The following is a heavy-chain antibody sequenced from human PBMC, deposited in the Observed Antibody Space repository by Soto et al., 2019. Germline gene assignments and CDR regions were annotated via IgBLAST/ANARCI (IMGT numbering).Heavy chain of an antibody. V-gene: IGHV1-18*01. J-gene: IGHJ3*02. D-gene: IGHD2-21*02. CDR1: GYIFTSYG. CDR2: ISAYNGNT. CDR3: GSTYYNPSLKSRVTISVDTSKNQFSLKLSSVTAADTAVYYCARALIFKYYYDSSGYAPVPDAFDI. Sequence: ASVKVSCKASGYIFTSYGISWVRQAPGQGLERMGWISAYNGNTNYAQKLQGRVTMTTETSTSTAYMELRSLRSDDTAVYYSGSTYYNPSLKSRVTISVDTSKNQFSLKLSSVTAADTAVYYCARALIFKYYYDSSGYAPVPDAFDIWAPGTMVTVSS.